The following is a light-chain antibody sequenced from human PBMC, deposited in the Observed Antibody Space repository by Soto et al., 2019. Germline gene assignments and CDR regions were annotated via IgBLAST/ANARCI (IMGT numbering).Light chain of an antibody. CDR2: DAS. CDR1: QSVSSY. Sequence: EIVLTQSPATLSLSPGERATLSCRASQSVSSYLAWYQQKPGQAPRLLIYDASNRATGIPARFSGSGSGTDFTLTISSLEPEDFAVYYCQQYHNWPPRTFGQGTKVEIK. V-gene: IGKV3-11*01. CDR3: QQYHNWPPRT. J-gene: IGKJ1*01.